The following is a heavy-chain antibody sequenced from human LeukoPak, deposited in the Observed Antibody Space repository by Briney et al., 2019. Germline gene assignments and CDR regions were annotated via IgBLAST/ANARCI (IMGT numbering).Heavy chain of an antibody. CDR3: AKRSGSPRPEYFDY. CDR2: IRGDGYTT. CDR1: GFTFTTYA. V-gene: IGHV3-23*01. Sequence: GGSLGLSCAASGFTFTTYAVHWVRQAPGMGLEWVSGIRGDGYTTYYADSVKGRFTISRDNSKNTVYLQMNSLRDEDTAVYYCAKRSGSPRPEYFDYWGQGTRVTVSS. D-gene: IGHD1-14*01. J-gene: IGHJ4*02.